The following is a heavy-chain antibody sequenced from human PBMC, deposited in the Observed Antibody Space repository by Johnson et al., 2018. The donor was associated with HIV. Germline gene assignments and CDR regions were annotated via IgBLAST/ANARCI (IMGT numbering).Heavy chain of an antibody. CDR3: AKDQGFVYGGNSDAFDI. CDR2: IGTAGVT. Sequence: VQLVESGGGLIQPGGSLRLSCAASGFTFSSYDMHWVRQATGKGLEWVSAIGTAGVTYFADSVKGRFTIARDNSRNTLYLQMNSLRAEDTDIYYCAKDQGFVYGGNSDAFDIWGQGTMVTVSS. V-gene: IGHV3-13*01. J-gene: IGHJ3*02. CDR1: GFTFSSYD. D-gene: IGHD4-23*01.